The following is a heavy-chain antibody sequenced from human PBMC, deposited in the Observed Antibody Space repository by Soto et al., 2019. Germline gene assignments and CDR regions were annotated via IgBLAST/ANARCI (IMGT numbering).Heavy chain of an antibody. V-gene: IGHV1-18*01. Sequence: GASVNVSCKASGYNFTSYGISWVFQAPGQGLEWMGWISAYNGNTDYAQKLHGRVTITTDTSTSTAYMELRSLRSDGTAVYYCARDQDSSSLQDGMDVWG. CDR1: GYNFTSYG. CDR3: ARDQDSSSLQDGMDV. J-gene: IGHJ6*02. CDR2: ISAYNGNT. D-gene: IGHD6-13*01.